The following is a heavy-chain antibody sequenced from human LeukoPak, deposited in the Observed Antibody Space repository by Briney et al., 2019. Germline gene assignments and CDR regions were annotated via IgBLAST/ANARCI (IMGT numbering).Heavy chain of an antibody. CDR1: GVTFSTYS. CDR3: ARERDGYTHDAFDV. V-gene: IGHV3-48*01. D-gene: IGHD5-24*01. J-gene: IGHJ3*01. Sequence: PGGSLRLSCAASGVTFSTYSMTWVRQAPGKGLEWVSYISPGSSTIYYADSVKGRFTISRDNAKNALYLQMNSLRAEDTAVYYCARERDGYTHDAFDVWGQGTMVTVSS. CDR2: ISPGSSTI.